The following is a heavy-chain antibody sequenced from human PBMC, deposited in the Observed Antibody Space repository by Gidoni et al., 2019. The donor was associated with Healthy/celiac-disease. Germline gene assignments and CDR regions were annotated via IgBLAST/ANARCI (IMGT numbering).Heavy chain of an antibody. CDR2: INHSGST. J-gene: IGHJ6*02. D-gene: IGHD4-17*01. CDR1: GGSFSGSY. V-gene: IGHV4-34*01. Sequence: QVQLQQWGAGLLKPSETLSLTCAVYGGSFSGSYWSWIRQPPGKGLEWIGEINHSGSTNYNPSLKSRVTISVDTSKNQFSLKLSSVTAADTAVYYCARFSYGDYVRLYYYYGMDVWGQGTTVTVSS. CDR3: ARFSYGDYVRLYYYYGMDV.